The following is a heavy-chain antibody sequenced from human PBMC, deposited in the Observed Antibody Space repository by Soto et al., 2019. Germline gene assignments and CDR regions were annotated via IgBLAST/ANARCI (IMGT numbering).Heavy chain of an antibody. J-gene: IGHJ2*01. D-gene: IGHD1-7*01. CDR2: IMPTSGRP. CDR1: GGTFSKSA. Sequence: QMPLVQSGAEVKKPGSSVKVSCKASGGTFSKSAISWVRQAPGQGLECMGVIMPTSGRPDYAQKFQGRVIITADESSSTAYMELSGLRSEDTAVYYCARTTITGTSPPRGFFDLWGRGTLVTVSS. V-gene: IGHV1-69*01. CDR3: ARTTITGTSPPRGFFDL.